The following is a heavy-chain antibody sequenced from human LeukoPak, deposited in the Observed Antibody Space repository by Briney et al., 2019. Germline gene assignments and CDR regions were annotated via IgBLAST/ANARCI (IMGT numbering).Heavy chain of an antibody. Sequence: SETLSLTCAVSGGSISSSNWWSWVRQPPGKGLEWIGEIYHSGSTNYNPSLKSRVIISVDKSKNQFSLNLTSVTAADTAVYYCASRKLGNDYWGQGTLVTVSS. CDR2: IYHSGST. CDR1: GGSISSSNW. CDR3: ASRKLGNDY. D-gene: IGHD7-27*01. V-gene: IGHV4-4*02. J-gene: IGHJ4*02.